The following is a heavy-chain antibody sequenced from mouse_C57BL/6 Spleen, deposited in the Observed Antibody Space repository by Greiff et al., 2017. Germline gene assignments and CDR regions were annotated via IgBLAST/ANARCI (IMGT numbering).Heavy chain of an antibody. CDR3: AREKYSNPMDY. D-gene: IGHD2-5*01. Sequence: QVQLQQSGPELVKPGASVKISCKASGYAFSSSWMNWVKQRPGKGLEWIGRIYPGDGDTNYNGKFKGKATLTADKSSSTAYMQLSSLTSEDSAVYFCAREKYSNPMDYWGQGTSVTVSS. CDR2: IYPGDGDT. V-gene: IGHV1-82*01. J-gene: IGHJ4*01. CDR1: GYAFSSSW.